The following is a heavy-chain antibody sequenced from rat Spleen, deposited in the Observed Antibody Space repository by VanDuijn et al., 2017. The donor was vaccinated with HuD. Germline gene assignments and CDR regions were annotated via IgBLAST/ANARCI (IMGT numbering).Heavy chain of an antibody. CDR3: ARHKAGTYWYFDF. V-gene: IGHV5-7*01. CDR1: GFTFSDYY. D-gene: IGHD4-2*01. CDR2: ISSTGTRT. J-gene: IGHJ1*01. Sequence: EVQLVESGGGLVQPGRSLKLSCAASGFTFSDYYMAWVRQAPNKSLDWVATISSTGTRTYYPDSVRGRFTVSRDNAQGSLYLQMNSLQSEDTATYYCARHKAGTYWYFDFWGPGTMVTVSS.